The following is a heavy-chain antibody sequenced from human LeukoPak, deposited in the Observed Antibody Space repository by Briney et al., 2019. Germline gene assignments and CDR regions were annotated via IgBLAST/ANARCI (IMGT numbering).Heavy chain of an antibody. D-gene: IGHD3-9*01. Sequence: NPSETLSLTCTVSGGSISSYYWSWIRQPPGKGLEWIGYIYYSGSTNYNPSLKSRVIISVDTSKNQFSLKLSSVTAADTAVYYCARTSTLYYDILTGYAFDIWGQGTMVTVSS. CDR2: IYYSGST. CDR3: ARTSTLYYDILTGYAFDI. J-gene: IGHJ3*02. CDR1: GGSISSYY. V-gene: IGHV4-59*01.